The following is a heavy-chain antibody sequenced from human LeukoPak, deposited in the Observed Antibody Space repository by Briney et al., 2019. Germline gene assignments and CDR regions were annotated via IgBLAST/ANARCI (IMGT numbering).Heavy chain of an antibody. D-gene: IGHD3-22*01. V-gene: IGHV3-23*01. CDR3: AKGPYYDSSGAVGY. J-gene: IGHJ4*02. CDR2: ISGSGGST. Sequence: PGGSLRLSCAASGFTFSSYAMSWVRQAPGKGLEWVSAISGSGGSTYYADSVKGRFTISRDNSNNTLYLQMNSLRAEDTAVYYCAKGPYYDSSGAVGYWGQGTLVTVSS. CDR1: GFTFSSYA.